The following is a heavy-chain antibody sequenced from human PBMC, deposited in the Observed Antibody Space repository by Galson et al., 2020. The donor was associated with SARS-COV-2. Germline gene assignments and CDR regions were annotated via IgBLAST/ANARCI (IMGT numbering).Heavy chain of an antibody. CDR2: IHHSGTT. CDR3: ATPSSSGDYSIWYFDL. J-gene: IGHJ2*01. CDR1: GYSINSDFY. D-gene: IGHD3-22*01. V-gene: IGHV4-38-2*01. Sequence: SETLSLTCAVSGYSINSDFYSAWIRHPPGKGLSWTGVIHHSGTTYQNQSLKSRVTISLDTSKNQFSLNLISVTAADTAVYYCATPSSSGDYSIWYFDLWGRGTLVTVSS.